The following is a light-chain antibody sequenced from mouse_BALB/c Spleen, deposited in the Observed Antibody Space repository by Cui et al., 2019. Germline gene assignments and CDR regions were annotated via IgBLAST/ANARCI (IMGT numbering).Light chain of an antibody. CDR1: QNVGTN. J-gene: IGKJ5*01. Sequence: DIVMTQSQKFMSTSVGDRVSVTCKASQNVGTNVAWYQQKPGQSPKALIYSASYRYSGVPDRFTGSGSGTVFTLTISNVQSEDLAEYFCQQYNSYPRTFGAGTKLELK. V-gene: IGKV6-15*01. CDR3: QQYNSYPRT. CDR2: SAS.